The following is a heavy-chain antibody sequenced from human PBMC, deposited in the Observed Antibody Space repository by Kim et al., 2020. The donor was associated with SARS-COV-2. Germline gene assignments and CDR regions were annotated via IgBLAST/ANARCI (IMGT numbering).Heavy chain of an antibody. CDR1: GDSVSSNSAA. J-gene: IGHJ4*02. Sequence: SQTLSLTCAISGDSVSSNSAAWNWIRQSPSRGLEWLGRTYYRSKWYNDYAVSVKSRININPDISNNQFSLQLNSVTPEDTAVYYCARDTCSGGSCLDSFDYWGQGTLVTVSS. D-gene: IGHD2-15*01. V-gene: IGHV6-1*01. CDR3: ARDTCSGGSCLDSFDY. CDR2: TYYRSKWYN.